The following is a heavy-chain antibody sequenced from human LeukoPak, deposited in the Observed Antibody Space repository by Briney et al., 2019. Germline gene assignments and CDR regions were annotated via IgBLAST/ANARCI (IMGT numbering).Heavy chain of an antibody. V-gene: IGHV3-30*02. J-gene: IGHJ4*02. CDR2: IRYDGGNK. Sequence: GGSLRLSCASSGFTFSGYGMNWVRQAPGKGLEWVAFIRYDGGNKYYADSVKGRFTISRDKSKNTLYLQMNSLRAEDTAVYYCARDLGDSFDYWGRGTLVTVSS. CDR3: ARDLGDSFDY. D-gene: IGHD4-17*01. CDR1: GFTFSGYG.